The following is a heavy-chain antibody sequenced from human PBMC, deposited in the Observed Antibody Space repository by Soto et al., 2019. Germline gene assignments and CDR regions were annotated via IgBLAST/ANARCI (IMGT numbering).Heavy chain of an antibody. Sequence: SETLSLTCTVSGGSISTGGYYWSWIRQYPGKGLEWLGYIDGRGYTFYNPPLQSRLTLSMDTSKNQFSLKLSSATAAETAVYFCARNQPGFFYGTDYWGQGTLVTGSS. CDR1: GGSISTGGYY. CDR2: IDGRGYT. D-gene: IGHD3-3*01. J-gene: IGHJ4*02. CDR3: ARNQPGFFYGTDY. V-gene: IGHV4-31*03.